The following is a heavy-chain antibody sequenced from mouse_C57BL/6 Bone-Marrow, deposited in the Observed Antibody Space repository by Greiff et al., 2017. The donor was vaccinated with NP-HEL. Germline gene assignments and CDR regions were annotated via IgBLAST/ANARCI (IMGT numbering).Heavy chain of an antibody. CDR1: GYTFTSYG. D-gene: IGHD2-2*01. CDR2: IYIGNGYT. V-gene: IGHV1-58*01. Sequence: EVKLMESGAELVRPGSSVKMSCKTSGYTFTSYGINWVKQRPGQGLEWIGYIYIGNGYTEYNEKFKGKATLTSDTSSSTAYMQLSSLTSEDSAIYFCARGRGLRRWYFDVWGTGTTVTVSS. CDR3: ARGRGLRRWYFDV. J-gene: IGHJ1*03.